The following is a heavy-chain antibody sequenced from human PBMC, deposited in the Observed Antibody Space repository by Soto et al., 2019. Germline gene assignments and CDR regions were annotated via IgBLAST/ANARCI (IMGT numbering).Heavy chain of an antibody. V-gene: IGHV4-31*03. CDR1: GGSISSGGYY. J-gene: IGHJ5*02. CDR2: IYYSGST. Sequence: PSETLSLTCTVSGGSISSGGYYWSWIRQHPGKGLEWIGYIYYSGSTYYNPSLKSRVTISVDTSKNQFSLKLSSVTAADTAVYYCARVLVSPNWFDPWGQGTLVTVSS. CDR3: ARVLVSPNWFDP. D-gene: IGHD2-15*01.